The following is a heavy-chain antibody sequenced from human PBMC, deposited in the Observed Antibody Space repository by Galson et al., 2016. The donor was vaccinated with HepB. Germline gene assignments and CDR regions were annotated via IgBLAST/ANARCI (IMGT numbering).Heavy chain of an antibody. CDR1: GGSISSYH. CDR2: VYTGGST. CDR3: VRDGFGENH. D-gene: IGHD3-10*01. J-gene: IGHJ1*01. V-gene: IGHV4-4*07. Sequence: SETLSLTCTLSGGSISSYHWNWIRQPAGKGLEWIGSVYTGGSTNYNPSLRSRLTISADTSKNQVSLRVTSATAADAAVYSCVRDGFGENHWGQGTLVTVSS.